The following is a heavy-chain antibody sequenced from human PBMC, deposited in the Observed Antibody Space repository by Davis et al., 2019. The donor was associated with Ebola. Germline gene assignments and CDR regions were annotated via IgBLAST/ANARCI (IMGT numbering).Heavy chain of an antibody. CDR2: ISYDGSNK. CDR3: AKDYQLPYRTYFDY. J-gene: IGHJ4*02. V-gene: IGHV3-30*18. CDR1: GFTFSSYG. D-gene: IGHD2-2*01. Sequence: GESLKISCAASGFTFSSYGTHWVRQAPGKGLEWVAVISYDGSNKYYADSVKGRFTISRDNSKNTLYLQMNSLRAEDTAVYYCAKDYQLPYRTYFDYWGQGTLVTVSS.